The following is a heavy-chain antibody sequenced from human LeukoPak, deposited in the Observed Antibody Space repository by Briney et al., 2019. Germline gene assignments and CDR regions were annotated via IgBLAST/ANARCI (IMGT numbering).Heavy chain of an antibody. V-gene: IGHV1-8*03. CDR1: GYTFTSYD. CDR2: MNPNSGNT. CDR3: AREGPAADYYYYYYMDV. J-gene: IGHJ6*03. D-gene: IGHD6-13*01. Sequence: ASVKVSCKASGYTFTSYDINWVRQATGQGLEWMGWMNPNSGNTGYAQKFQGRVTITRNTSISTAYMELSSLRSEDTAVYYCAREGPAADYYYYYYMDVWAKGPRSPSP.